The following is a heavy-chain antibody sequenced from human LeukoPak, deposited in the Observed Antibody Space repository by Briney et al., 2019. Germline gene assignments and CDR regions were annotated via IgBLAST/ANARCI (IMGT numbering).Heavy chain of an antibody. J-gene: IGHJ4*02. CDR2: MNPNSGNT. CDR3: ARPPTLAARLPLRY. CDR1: GYTFTSYD. V-gene: IGHV1-8*01. Sequence: GASVKVSCKASGYTFTSYDINWVRQATGQGLEWMGWMNPNSGNTGYAQKFQGRVTMTRNTSISTAYMELSSLRSEDTAVYYCARPPTLAARLPLRYWGQGPLVTVSS. D-gene: IGHD6-6*01.